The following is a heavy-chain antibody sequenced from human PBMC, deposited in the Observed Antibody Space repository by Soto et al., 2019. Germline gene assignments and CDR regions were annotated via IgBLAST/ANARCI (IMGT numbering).Heavy chain of an antibody. J-gene: IGHJ6*03. CDR1: GFTFSSYA. Sequence: EVQLLESGGGLVQPGGSLRLSCAASGFTFSSYAMSWVRQAPGKGLEWVSAISGSGGSTYYADSVRGRFTISRDNSKNTLYLQMHSRIAEDTVVYYCAKSRMTTAPWYCYYYMDVWGKGTTVTLSS. CDR3: AKSRMTTAPWYCYYYMDV. V-gene: IGHV3-23*01. D-gene: IGHD2-8*01. CDR2: ISGSGGST.